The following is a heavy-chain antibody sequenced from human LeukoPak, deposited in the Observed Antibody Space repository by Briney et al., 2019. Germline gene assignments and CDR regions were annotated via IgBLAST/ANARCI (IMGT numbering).Heavy chain of an antibody. CDR1: GFTFSNYW. CDR2: INSDGRST. J-gene: IGHJ4*02. Sequence: GGSLRLSCAASGFTFSNYWMHWVRQAPGKGLVWVSRINSDGRSTSHADSVKGRFTISRDNAKNTLYLQMSSLRAEDTAVYYCAKSPADYGDDLFDCWGQGTLVTVSS. V-gene: IGHV3-74*01. CDR3: AKSPADYGDDLFDC. D-gene: IGHD4-17*01.